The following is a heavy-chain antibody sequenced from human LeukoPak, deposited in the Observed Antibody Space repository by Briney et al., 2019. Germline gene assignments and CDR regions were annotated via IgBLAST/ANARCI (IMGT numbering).Heavy chain of an antibody. Sequence: PSETLSLTCPVSSGSITTYYWNWIRQAPGKEPEWIGYIHHSGSANYNPSLKSRVTLSIDTSKDQFFLRLTSVTAADTAVDYCARPGVPEAFDFDSWGQGTLVTVSS. CDR2: IHHSGSA. J-gene: IGHJ4*02. CDR3: ARPGVPEAFDFDS. V-gene: IGHV4-59*08. D-gene: IGHD2-2*01. CDR1: SGSITTYY.